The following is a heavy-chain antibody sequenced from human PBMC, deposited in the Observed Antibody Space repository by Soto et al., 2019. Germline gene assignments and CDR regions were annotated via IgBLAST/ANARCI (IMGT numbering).Heavy chain of an antibody. J-gene: IGHJ2*01. V-gene: IGHV4-30-2*01. CDR2: IYHSGST. D-gene: IGHD3-3*02. Sequence: QLQLQESGSGLVKPSQTLSLTCAVSGGSISSGGYSWSWIRQPPGKGLEWIGYIYHSGSTYYNPSLKRRVTISVDRSKNQFSLKLSSVTAADTAVYYCARDSTAGISWYFDLWGRGTLVTVSS. CDR3: ARDSTAGISWYFDL. CDR1: GGSISSGGYS.